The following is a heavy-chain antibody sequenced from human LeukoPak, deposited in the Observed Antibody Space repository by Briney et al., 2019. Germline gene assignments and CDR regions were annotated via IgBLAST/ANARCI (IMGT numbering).Heavy chain of an antibody. CDR3: ARHLGDWNHAFHY. Sequence: SETLSFTCAVYGGSFSGYYWSWLRQPPGKGLEWLGYIYYSGSTNYNPSLKSRVTISVDTSKNQFSLKLSSVTAADTAVYYCARHLGDWNHAFHYWGQGTLVTVSS. D-gene: IGHD1-1*01. J-gene: IGHJ4*02. CDR2: IYYSGST. V-gene: IGHV4-59*08. CDR1: GGSFSGYY.